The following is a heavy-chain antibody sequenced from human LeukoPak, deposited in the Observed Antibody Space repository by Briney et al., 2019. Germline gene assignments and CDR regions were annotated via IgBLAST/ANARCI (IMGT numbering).Heavy chain of an antibody. CDR2: IYHSGST. V-gene: IGHV4-38-2*02. D-gene: IGHD1-26*01. CDR1: GYSISSGYY. J-gene: IGHJ4*02. Sequence: PSETLSLTCTVSGYSISSGYYWGWIRQPPGKGLEWIGSIYHSGSTYYNPSLKSGVTISVDTSKNQFSLKLSSVTAADTAVYYCARVPRSTTFDYWGQGTLVTVSS. CDR3: ARVPRSTTFDY.